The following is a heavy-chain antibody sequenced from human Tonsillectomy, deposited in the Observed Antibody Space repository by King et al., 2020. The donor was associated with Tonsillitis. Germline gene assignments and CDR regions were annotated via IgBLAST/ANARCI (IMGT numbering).Heavy chain of an antibody. Sequence: VQLPESGPGLVKPSETLSLTCAVSGYSITSGYFWGWIRQPPGKGLQWIGNIYHSGSTSYNPSLKSRVTISVDTSKNEFSLRLSSVTAADTAVYYCARVDAGLFEYWGQGTLVTVSS. CDR1: GYSITSGYF. D-gene: IGHD5-18*01. V-gene: IGHV4-38-2*01. J-gene: IGHJ4*02. CDR3: ARVDAGLFEY. CDR2: IYHSGST.